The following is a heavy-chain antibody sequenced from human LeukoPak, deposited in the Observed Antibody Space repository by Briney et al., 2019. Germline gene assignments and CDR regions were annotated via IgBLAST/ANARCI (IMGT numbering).Heavy chain of an antibody. Sequence: AGGSLRLSCAASGFTVSSNYMSWVRQAPGKGLEWVSVIYSGGSTYYADSVKGRFTISRDNSKNTLYLQMNSLRAEDTAVYYCARQPIIDYYYYMDVWGKGTTVTVSS. D-gene: IGHD2-15*01. V-gene: IGHV3-53*01. CDR1: GFTVSSNY. CDR2: IYSGGST. CDR3: ARQPIIDYYYYMDV. J-gene: IGHJ6*03.